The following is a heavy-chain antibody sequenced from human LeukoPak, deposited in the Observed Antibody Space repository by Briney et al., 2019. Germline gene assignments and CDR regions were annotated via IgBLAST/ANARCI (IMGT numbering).Heavy chain of an antibody. D-gene: IGHD6-13*01. CDR1: GFTFDDYG. J-gene: IGHJ4*02. V-gene: IGHV3-20*04. Sequence: GGSLRLSCAASGFTFDDYGMSWVRQAPGKGLEWVSGINWNGGSTGYADSVKGRFTISRDNAKNSLYLQMNSLRAEDTAVYYCARDILSSSWYVLGIDYWGQGTLVTVSS. CDR3: ARDILSSSWYVLGIDY. CDR2: INWNGGST.